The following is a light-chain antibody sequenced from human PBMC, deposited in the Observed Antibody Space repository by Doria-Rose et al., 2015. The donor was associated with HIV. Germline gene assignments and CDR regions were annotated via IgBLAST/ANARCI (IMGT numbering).Light chain of an antibody. CDR2: CAS. CDR3: QQYYDTPS. Sequence: VLTQPPESLGMSLGERATLNCKSNQSLLYTSKNYLAWYQQKPGQPPKWLMYCASTRQSGVPVRFSGSGSGTDFTLAISSLEAEDVAVYYCQQYYDTPSFGPGTTVDIK. V-gene: IGKV4-1*01. CDR1: QSLLYTSKNY. J-gene: IGKJ3*01.